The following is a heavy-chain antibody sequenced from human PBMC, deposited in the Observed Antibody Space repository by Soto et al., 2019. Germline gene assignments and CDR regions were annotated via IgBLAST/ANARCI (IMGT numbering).Heavy chain of an antibody. CDR1: GGSISSSSYY. V-gene: IGHV4-39*01. Sequence: PSETLSLTCTVSGGSISSSSYYWGWIRQPPGKGLEWIGSIYYSGSTYYNPSLKSRVTISVDTSKNQFSLKLSSVTAADTAVYYCAGSNYYYDSSAIDYWGQGTLVTVSS. J-gene: IGHJ4*02. CDR3: AGSNYYYDSSAIDY. CDR2: IYYSGST. D-gene: IGHD3-22*01.